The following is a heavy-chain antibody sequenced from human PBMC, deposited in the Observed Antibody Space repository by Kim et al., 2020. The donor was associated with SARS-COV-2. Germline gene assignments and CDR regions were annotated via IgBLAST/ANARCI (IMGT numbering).Heavy chain of an antibody. CDR3: TTGSIMAARLDYYGMDV. J-gene: IGHJ6*01. CDR1: GFTFSNAW. CDR2: IKSKTDGGTT. Sequence: GGSLRLSCAASGFTFSNAWMSWVRQAPGKGLEWVGRIKSKTDGGTTDYAAPVKGRFTISRDDSKNTLYLQMNSLKTEDTAVYYCTTGSIMAARLDYYGMDVWGQGTTVTVSS. D-gene: IGHD6-6*01. V-gene: IGHV3-15*01.